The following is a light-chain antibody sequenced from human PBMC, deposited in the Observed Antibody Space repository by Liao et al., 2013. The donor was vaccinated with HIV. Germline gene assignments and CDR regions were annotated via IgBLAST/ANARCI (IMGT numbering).Light chain of an antibody. CDR2: HDS. CDR3: QAWDSTTASYV. J-gene: IGLJ1*01. Sequence: SYVLTQPPSVSVAPGKTARITCGGNNIGSKSVHWYQQKPGQAPVLVIYHDSDRPSGIPERFSGSNSGNTATLTISRVEAGDEADYYCQAWDSTTASYVFGTGTKVTVL. CDR1: NIGSKS. V-gene: IGLV3-21*01.